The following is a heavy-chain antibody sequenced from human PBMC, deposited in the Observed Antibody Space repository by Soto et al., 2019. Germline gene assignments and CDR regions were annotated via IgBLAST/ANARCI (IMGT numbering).Heavy chain of an antibody. D-gene: IGHD6-6*01. CDR1: GDSVSNEDFS. V-gene: IGHV4-30-2*01. CDR2: IFHTGSI. Sequence: QLQLQESGSGLVKPSQTLSLTCTVSGDSVSNEDFSWSWIRRTPGKGLEWIGYIFHTGSIYYNPSLKGRVVRAVDRSKNHFSLNLTSVTAADTAVYYCARDAGASSNAFDIWGQGTMVTVSP. CDR3: ARDAGASSNAFDI. J-gene: IGHJ3*02.